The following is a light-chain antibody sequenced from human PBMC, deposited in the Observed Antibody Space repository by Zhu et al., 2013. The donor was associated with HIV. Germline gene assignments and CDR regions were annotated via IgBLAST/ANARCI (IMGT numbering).Light chain of an antibody. CDR3: HQYGNSPPT. J-gene: IGKJ2*01. V-gene: IGKV3-20*01. CDR1: QSVSSN. Sequence: EIVLTQSPGTLSLSPGERATLSCRASQSVSSNLAWYQQKPGQAPRLLITGSSNRATGIPDRFSGSGSGTDFTLTISMVEPEDFAMYYCHQYGNSPPTFGQGTKLQIK. CDR2: GSS.